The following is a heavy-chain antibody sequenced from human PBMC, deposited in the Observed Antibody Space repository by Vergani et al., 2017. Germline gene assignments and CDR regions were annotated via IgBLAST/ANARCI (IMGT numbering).Heavy chain of an antibody. CDR2: INSNSGNT. D-gene: IGHD2-15*01. CDR1: GYTFTSYD. V-gene: IGHV1-8*01. Sequence: QVQLVQSGAEVKKPGASVKVSCKASGYTFTSYDINWVRQATGQGLEWIGWINSNSGNTGYAQKVQGRVTMTRNTSISTAYMELSSLRSEDTAVYYCASVIGWNAFDIWGQGTMVTVSS. CDR3: ASVIGWNAFDI. J-gene: IGHJ3*02.